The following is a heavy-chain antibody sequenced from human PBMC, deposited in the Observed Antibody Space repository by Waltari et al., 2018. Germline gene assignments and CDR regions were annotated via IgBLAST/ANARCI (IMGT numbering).Heavy chain of an antibody. J-gene: IGHJ4*02. V-gene: IGHV3-23*03. CDR2: IYSGGSST. D-gene: IGHD6-19*01. Sequence: EVQLLESGGGLVQPWKSLRLSCAVFGFTSSTSVRSWVRQAPGKGLEWVSVIYSGGSSTYYADSVKGRFTVSRDDSKSTVFLQMNSLRTDDTAVYYCARVGQWLGRDYFDYWGQGTLVTVSS. CDR1: GFTSSTSV. CDR3: ARVGQWLGRDYFDY.